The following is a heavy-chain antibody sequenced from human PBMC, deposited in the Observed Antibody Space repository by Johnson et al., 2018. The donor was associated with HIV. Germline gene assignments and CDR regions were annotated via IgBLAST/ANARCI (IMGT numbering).Heavy chain of an antibody. Sequence: EVHLVESGGGVVRPGGSLRLSCAGSGFNFHDYGMSWVRQAPGKGLEWVSGISWNSGSIGYADSVKGRFTISRDNAKNSLYLQMNSLRAEDTAVYYCAKDHIVVVTAKDAFDIWGQGTMVTVSS. CDR2: ISWNSGSI. CDR1: GFNFHDYG. J-gene: IGHJ3*02. CDR3: AKDHIVVVTAKDAFDI. D-gene: IGHD2-21*02. V-gene: IGHV3-20*04.